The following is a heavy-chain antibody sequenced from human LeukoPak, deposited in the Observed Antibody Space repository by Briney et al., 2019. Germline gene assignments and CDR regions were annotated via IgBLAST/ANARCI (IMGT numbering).Heavy chain of an antibody. Sequence: SETLPLTCAVYGGSFSGYYWSWIRQPPGKGLEWIGEINHSGSTNYNPSLKSRVTISVDTSKNQFSLKLSSVTAADTAVYYCARGRRGTVTTGSHYWGQGTLVTVSS. CDR3: ARGRRGTVTTGSHY. CDR1: GGSFSGYY. V-gene: IGHV4-34*01. D-gene: IGHD4-11*01. CDR2: INHSGST. J-gene: IGHJ4*02.